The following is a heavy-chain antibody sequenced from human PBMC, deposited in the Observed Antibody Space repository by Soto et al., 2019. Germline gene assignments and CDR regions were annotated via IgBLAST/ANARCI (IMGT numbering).Heavy chain of an antibody. V-gene: IGHV3-48*01. D-gene: IGHD3-16*02. Sequence: PGGSLRLSCAASGFTFSSYSMNWVRQAPGKGLEWVSYISSSSSTIYYADSVKGRFTISRDNAKNSLYLQMNSLGAEDTAVYYCARDLVLGELSLYRPLGLMTRSFTWGQGTLVTVSS. CDR3: ARDLVLGELSLYRPLGLMTRSFT. J-gene: IGHJ5*02. CDR1: GFTFSSYS. CDR2: ISSSSSTI.